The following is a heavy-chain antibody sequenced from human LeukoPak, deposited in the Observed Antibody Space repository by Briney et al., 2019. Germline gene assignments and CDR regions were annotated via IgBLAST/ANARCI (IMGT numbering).Heavy chain of an antibody. V-gene: IGHV3-21*04. CDR3: ARGPGTAMVRGVKYYYYYMDV. D-gene: IGHD3-10*01. Sequence: PGGSLRLSCAASGFTFSSYSMNWVRQAPGKGLEWVSSISSSSSYIYYADSVKGRFTISRDNAKNSLYLQMNSLRAEDTAVYYCARGPGTAMVRGVKYYYYYMDVWGKGTTVTVSS. CDR2: ISSSSSYI. CDR1: GFTFSSYS. J-gene: IGHJ6*03.